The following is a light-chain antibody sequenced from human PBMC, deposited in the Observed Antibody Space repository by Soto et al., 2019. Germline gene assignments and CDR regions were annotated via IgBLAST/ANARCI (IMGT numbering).Light chain of an antibody. J-gene: IGLJ1*01. CDR3: ISCTSVNIRCV. CDR2: EVT. CDR1: GSDIGRSDF. Sequence: QSALTQPASVSGSPGQSTIISCTGTGSDIGRSDFVSWFQQLPGSVPKLMIYEVTGRPSGTSDRFSGSKSGNTASLTISGPQPEDEADYYCISCTSVNIRCVFGTGTKVTVL. V-gene: IGLV2-14*01.